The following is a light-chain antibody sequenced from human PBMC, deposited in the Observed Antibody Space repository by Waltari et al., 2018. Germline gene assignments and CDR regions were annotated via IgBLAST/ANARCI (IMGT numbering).Light chain of an antibody. V-gene: IGKV1-39*01. CDR2: AES. J-gene: IGKJ5*01. CDR1: QSISSY. Sequence: DIQMTQSPSSLSASVGHRVTITCRASQSISSYLHWYQQKPGKAPKLLIYAESSLQSGGPSRCSGSGSGTDFTLTISSLQPEDFATYYCQQSYSTPPITFGQGTRLEIK. CDR3: QQSYSTPPIT.